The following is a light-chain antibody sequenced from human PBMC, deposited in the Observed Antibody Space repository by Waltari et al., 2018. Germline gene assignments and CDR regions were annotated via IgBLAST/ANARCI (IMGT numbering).Light chain of an antibody. CDR1: SSDVGGYNY. Sequence: QSALTQPPSASGAPGQSVTIPCTGTSSDVGGYNYGSWYQQHPGQAPKLLIYQVSKPPSGVPNRFSGSKSGNTASLTVSGLQAEDEGDYYCSSYAGRNTLFGGGTKLTVL. CDR2: QVS. J-gene: IGLJ2*01. V-gene: IGLV2-8*01. CDR3: SSYAGRNTL.